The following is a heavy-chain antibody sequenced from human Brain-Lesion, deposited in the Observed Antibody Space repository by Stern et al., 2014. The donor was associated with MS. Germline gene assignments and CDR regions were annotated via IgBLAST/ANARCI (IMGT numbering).Heavy chain of an antibody. CDR3: ARFASRPHVFDS. D-gene: IGHD6-13*01. J-gene: IGHJ4*02. Sequence: VQLVESGPGLVKPSGTLSLTCAVSGGSISSSNWWSWVRQSPGKGLEWIGESDHSGSTIYNPSLKSRVTVSVDKSKNRFSLNLRSVTAADTAVYFCARFASRPHVFDSWGQGTLVTVSS. CDR2: SDHSGST. V-gene: IGHV4-4*02. CDR1: GGSISSSNW.